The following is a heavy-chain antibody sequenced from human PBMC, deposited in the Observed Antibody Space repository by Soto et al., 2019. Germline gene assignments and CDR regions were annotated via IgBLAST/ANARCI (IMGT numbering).Heavy chain of an antibody. CDR3: ARSLGYCSSTSCYMGYYFDY. Sequence: SVQVSCKASGGTFSSYAISWVRQAPGQGLEWMGVIIPIFGTANYAQKFQGRVTITADESTSTAYMELSSLRSEDTAVYYCARSLGYCSSTSCYMGYYFDYWGQGTLVTVSS. J-gene: IGHJ4*02. V-gene: IGHV1-69*13. CDR1: GGTFSSYA. CDR2: IIPIFGTA. D-gene: IGHD2-2*02.